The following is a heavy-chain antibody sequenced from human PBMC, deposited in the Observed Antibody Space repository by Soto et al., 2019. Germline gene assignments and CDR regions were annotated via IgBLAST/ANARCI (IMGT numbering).Heavy chain of an antibody. CDR1: GFTFGDYA. V-gene: IGHV3-49*04. CDR2: IRSKAYGGTT. CDR3: TKRQAYSSGWYVLAY. D-gene: IGHD6-19*01. Sequence: PVGSLRLSCTASGFTFGDYAMSWVRQAPGKGLEWVGFIRSKAYGGTTEYAASVKGRFTISRDDSKSIAYLQMNSLKTEDTAVYYCTKRQAYSSGWYVLAYWGQGTLVTVSS. J-gene: IGHJ4*02.